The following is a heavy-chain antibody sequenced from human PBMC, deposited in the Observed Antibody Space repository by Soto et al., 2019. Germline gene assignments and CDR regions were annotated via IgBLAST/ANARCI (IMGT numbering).Heavy chain of an antibody. D-gene: IGHD3-3*01. Sequence: ASVKVSCKASGYTFTGYYMHCVRQAPGQVLEWMGWINPNSGGTSYAQKFQGRVTMTRDTSISTAYMELSRLRSDDTAVYYCARVPTIFGVVINIYGMDVWGQGTTVTVSS. CDR2: INPNSGGT. CDR1: GYTFTGYY. J-gene: IGHJ6*02. V-gene: IGHV1-2*02. CDR3: ARVPTIFGVVINIYGMDV.